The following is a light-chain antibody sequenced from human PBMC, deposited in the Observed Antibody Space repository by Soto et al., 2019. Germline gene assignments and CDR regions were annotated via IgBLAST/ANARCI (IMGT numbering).Light chain of an antibody. V-gene: IGKV3-20*01. J-gene: IGKJ4*01. Sequence: VLTQSPATLSLSPGERATLSCTTNEPFNSPYLAWYQQKPGQAPRLLIYGASNRATGIRDRFSGSGSGADFTLTISRLEPEDFAVYYCQQYGSPLTFGGGTKVEI. CDR3: QQYGSPLT. CDR1: EPFNSPY. CDR2: GAS.